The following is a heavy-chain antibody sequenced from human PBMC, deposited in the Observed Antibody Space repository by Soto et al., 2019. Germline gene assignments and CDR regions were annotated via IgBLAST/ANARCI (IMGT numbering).Heavy chain of an antibody. CDR3: ARGPGGGFDY. D-gene: IGHD3-16*01. CDR1: GGSISSSSYY. V-gene: IGHV4-39*07. J-gene: IGHJ4*02. CDR2: IYYSGST. Sequence: SETLSLTCTVSGGSISSSSYYWGWIRQPPGKGLEWIGSIYYSGSTYYNPSLKSRVTISVDTSKNQFSLKLSSVTAADTAVYYCARGPGGGFDYWGQGTLVTVSS.